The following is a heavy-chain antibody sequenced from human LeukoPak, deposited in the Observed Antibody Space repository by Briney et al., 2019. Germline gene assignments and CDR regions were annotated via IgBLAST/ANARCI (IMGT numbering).Heavy chain of an antibody. D-gene: IGHD3-3*01. Sequence: PGGSLRLSCAASGFTFSSYAMSWVRQAPGKGLEWVSAISGSGGSTYYADSVKGRFTISRDNSKNTLYLQMNSLRAEDTAVYYCAKDRPYYDFWSGYNWFDPWGQGTLVTVSS. CDR2: ISGSGGST. CDR1: GFTFSSYA. V-gene: IGHV3-23*01. J-gene: IGHJ5*02. CDR3: AKDRPYYDFWSGYNWFDP.